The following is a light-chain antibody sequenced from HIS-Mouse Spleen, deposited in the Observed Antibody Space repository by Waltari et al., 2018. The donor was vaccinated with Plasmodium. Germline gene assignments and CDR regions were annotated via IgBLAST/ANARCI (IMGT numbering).Light chain of an antibody. CDR1: QSVSSY. CDR3: QQRSNWPLT. CDR2: DAS. J-gene: IGKJ4*01. Sequence: VLPQSPATLPSPPGEIAPLSCRASQSVSSYLTWYQQKPGQAPRLLIYDASNRATGIPARFSGSGSGTDFTLTISSLEPEDFAVYYCQQRSNWPLTFGGGTKVEIK. V-gene: IGKV3-11*01.